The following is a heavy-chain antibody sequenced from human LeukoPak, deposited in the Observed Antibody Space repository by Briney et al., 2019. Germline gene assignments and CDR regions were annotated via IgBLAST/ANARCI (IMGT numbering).Heavy chain of an antibody. CDR3: VRDRVQYQLLNAFDV. V-gene: IGHV3-21*01. Sequence: GGSLRLPFAASGFTFNTYSMNWVRQAPGKGLEWVSSISSSSNYIYYADSVKGRFTVSRDNAENSLYLQMNSLRADDTAIYYCVRDRVQYQLLNAFDVWGQGTMVTVSS. CDR2: ISSSSNYI. CDR1: GFTFNTYS. D-gene: IGHD2-2*01. J-gene: IGHJ3*01.